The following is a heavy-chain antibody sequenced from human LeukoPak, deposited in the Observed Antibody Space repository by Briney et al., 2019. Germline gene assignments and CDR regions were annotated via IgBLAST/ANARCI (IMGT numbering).Heavy chain of an antibody. CDR3: ARDVRGYSGYGSGG. Sequence: SETLSLTCTVSGGSISSYYWSWIRQHPGKGLEWIGYIYYSGSTYYNPSLKSRVTISVDTSKNQFSLKLSSVTAADTAVYYCARDVRGYSGYGSGGWGQGTLVTVSS. CDR2: IYYSGST. D-gene: IGHD5-12*01. V-gene: IGHV4-59*06. CDR1: GGSISSYY. J-gene: IGHJ4*02.